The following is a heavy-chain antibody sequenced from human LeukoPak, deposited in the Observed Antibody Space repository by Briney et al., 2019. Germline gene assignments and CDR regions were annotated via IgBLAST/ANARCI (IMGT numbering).Heavy chain of an antibody. V-gene: IGHV1-58*02. CDR3: ASERSGYDFVLPVWFDP. CDR2: IVVGSGNT. J-gene: IGHJ5*02. D-gene: IGHD5-12*01. CDR1: GFTFTSSA. Sequence: SVKVSCKASGFTFTSSAMQWVRQARGQRLEWIGWIVVGSGNTNYAQKFQERVTITRDMSTSTAYMELSSLRSEDTAVYYCASERSGYDFVLPVWFDPWGQGTLVTVSS.